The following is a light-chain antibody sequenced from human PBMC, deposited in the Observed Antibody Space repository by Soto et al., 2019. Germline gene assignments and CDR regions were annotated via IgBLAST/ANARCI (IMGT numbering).Light chain of an antibody. CDR3: QQYNNWPPYT. V-gene: IGKV3-15*01. J-gene: IGKJ2*01. CDR2: GAS. CDR1: QSVGSD. Sequence: EIVKTKYPATLSVSPGERATLSCRASQSVGSDLAWYQQRPGQAPRLVIFGASTRATGIPARFSGSGSGTEFTLTISSLQSEDLAVYYCQQYNNWPPYTFGQGTKLEIK.